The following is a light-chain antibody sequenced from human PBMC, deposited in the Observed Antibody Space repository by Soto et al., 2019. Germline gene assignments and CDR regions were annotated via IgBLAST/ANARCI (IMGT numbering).Light chain of an antibody. V-gene: IGLV1-51*02. Sequence: QSVLTQPPSVSAAPGQYVTISCSGSTSDIGNNYVWWYEQFPGTAPKLLIYENNKRPSGIPDRFSGSKSGTSATLGITGLKTGDEADYYCGTWDSSLSGVVFGGGTKLTVL. CDR1: TSDIGNNY. CDR3: GTWDSSLSGVV. J-gene: IGLJ2*01. CDR2: ENN.